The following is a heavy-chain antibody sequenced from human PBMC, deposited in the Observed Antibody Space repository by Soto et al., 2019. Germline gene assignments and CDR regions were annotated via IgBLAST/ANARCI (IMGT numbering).Heavy chain of an antibody. J-gene: IGHJ4*02. CDR1: GFTFSDYY. Sequence: QVQLVESGGGLVKPGGSLRLSCAASGFTFSDYYMSWIRQAPGKGLEWVSYISSSDTIYYADSVKGRFTISRDNAKNSLYLQMNSLGDEDTAVYYCARLPKGTTVTAWGQGTLVTVSS. CDR3: ARLPKGTTVTA. D-gene: IGHD4-17*01. V-gene: IGHV3-11*04. CDR2: ISSSDTI.